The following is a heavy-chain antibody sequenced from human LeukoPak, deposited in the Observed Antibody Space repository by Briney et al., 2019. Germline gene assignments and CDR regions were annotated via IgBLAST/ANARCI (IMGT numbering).Heavy chain of an antibody. Sequence: SVKVSCKASGGTFSSYAISWVRQAPGQGLEWMGGIIPIFGTANYAQKFQGRVTITADESTSTAYMELSSLRSEDTAVYYCASTPLSTIFGVVIPNLFDYWGQGTLVTVSS. J-gene: IGHJ4*02. CDR1: GGTFSSYA. V-gene: IGHV1-69*13. D-gene: IGHD3-3*01. CDR2: IIPIFGTA. CDR3: ASTPLSTIFGVVIPNLFDY.